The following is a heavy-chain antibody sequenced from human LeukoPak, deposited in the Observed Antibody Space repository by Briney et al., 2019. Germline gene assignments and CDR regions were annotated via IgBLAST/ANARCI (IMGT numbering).Heavy chain of an antibody. V-gene: IGHV3-30*18. D-gene: IGHD2-15*01. Sequence: PGRSLRLSCAASGFTFSSYGMPWVRQAPGKGLEWVAVISYDGSDKYYADSVKGRFTISRDNSKNTLYLQMNSLRAEDTAVYYCAKGRGRPNTLFDYWGQGTLVTVSS. CDR1: GFTFSSYG. CDR3: AKGRGRPNTLFDY. J-gene: IGHJ4*02. CDR2: ISYDGSDK.